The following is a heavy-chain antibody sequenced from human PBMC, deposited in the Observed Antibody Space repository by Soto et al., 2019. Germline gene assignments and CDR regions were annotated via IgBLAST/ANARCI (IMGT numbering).Heavy chain of an antibody. Sequence: SETLSLTCAVSGGSISSGGYSWGWIRQPPGKGLEWIGYIYHSVSTYYNPSLKSRVTISVDRSKNQFSLRLSSVTAADTAVYYCVRFPDYWGQGTLVTVSS. J-gene: IGHJ4*02. CDR2: IYHSVST. CDR1: GGSISSGGYS. V-gene: IGHV4-30-2*01. CDR3: VRFPDY.